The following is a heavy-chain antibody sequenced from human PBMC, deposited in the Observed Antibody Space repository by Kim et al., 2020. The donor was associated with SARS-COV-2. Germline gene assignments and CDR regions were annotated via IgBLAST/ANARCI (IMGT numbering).Heavy chain of an antibody. CDR3: ARHPWGGATNDY. Sequence: YNPSLKSRVTISVDTAKKQFSLKLSSVTAADTAVYYCARHPWGGATNDYWGQGTLVTVSS. D-gene: IGHD1-26*01. J-gene: IGHJ4*02. V-gene: IGHV4-39*01.